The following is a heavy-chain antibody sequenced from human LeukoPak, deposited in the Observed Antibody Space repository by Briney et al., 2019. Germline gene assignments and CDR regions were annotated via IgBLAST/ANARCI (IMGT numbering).Heavy chain of an antibody. D-gene: IGHD6-19*01. Sequence: ASVKVSCKASGYTFTSYAMHWVRQAPGQRLECMGWINTGNGNTKYSQKFQGRVTITRDTSANTVYMELSSLRSEDTALYYCARGSTSDWPLDHWGQETLVTISS. J-gene: IGHJ4*02. CDR1: GYTFTSYA. V-gene: IGHV1-3*04. CDR3: ARGSTSDWPLDH. CDR2: INTGNGNT.